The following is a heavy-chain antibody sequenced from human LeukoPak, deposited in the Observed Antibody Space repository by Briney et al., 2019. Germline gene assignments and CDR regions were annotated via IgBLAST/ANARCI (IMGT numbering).Heavy chain of an antibody. V-gene: IGHV3-23*01. CDR1: GFTFSSYA. J-gene: IGHJ4*02. CDR2: IRDNGDST. D-gene: IGHD6-13*01. CDR3: AKARGYSSSSSFGY. Sequence: PGGSLRLSCAASGFTFSSYAMNWVRQAPGKGLEWVSGIRDNGDSTYYADSVKGRFTISRDNSKNTVYLQMNSLSAEDTALYYCAKARGYSSSSSFGYWGQGTLVTVSS.